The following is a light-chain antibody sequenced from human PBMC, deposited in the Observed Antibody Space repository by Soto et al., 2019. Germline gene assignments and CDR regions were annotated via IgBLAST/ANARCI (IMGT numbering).Light chain of an antibody. CDR1: QSISSSY. Sequence: EIVLTQSPGTLSLSPGERATLACRASQSISSSYLAWYQQKPGQAPRLLIYGASSRATGIPDRFSGSGSRTDFAPTISRLEPDDFAVYYCQFFGSSRYTFGQGTKLEMK. CDR2: GAS. V-gene: IGKV3-20*01. CDR3: QFFGSSRYT. J-gene: IGKJ2*01.